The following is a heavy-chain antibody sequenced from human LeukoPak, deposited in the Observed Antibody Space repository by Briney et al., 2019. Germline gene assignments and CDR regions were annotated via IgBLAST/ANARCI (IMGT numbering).Heavy chain of an antibody. J-gene: IGHJ4*02. CDR1: GFTFSSYS. D-gene: IGHD4-11*01. V-gene: IGHV3-21*04. CDR3: AKTGATVTTLYYFDY. Sequence: PGGSMRLSCAASGFTFSSYSINWVRQAPGKGLEWVSSISSSSSYIYYADSVKGRFTISRDNAKKSVYLQMNSLRAEDTAVYYCAKTGATVTTLYYFDYWGQGTLVTVSS. CDR2: ISSSSSYI.